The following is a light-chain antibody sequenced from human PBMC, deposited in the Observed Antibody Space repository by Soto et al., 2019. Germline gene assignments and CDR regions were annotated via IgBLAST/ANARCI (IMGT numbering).Light chain of an antibody. CDR3: QHYNSYSEA. J-gene: IGKJ1*01. CDR2: KAS. CDR1: QTISSG. Sequence: DIQMTQSPSTLSGSVGDRVTMTCRASQTISSGLAWYQQKPGKAPKLLTYKASTLKSGVPSRFSGSGSGTEFTLTISSLQPDDFATYYCQHYNSYSEAFGQVTKVDI. V-gene: IGKV1-5*03.